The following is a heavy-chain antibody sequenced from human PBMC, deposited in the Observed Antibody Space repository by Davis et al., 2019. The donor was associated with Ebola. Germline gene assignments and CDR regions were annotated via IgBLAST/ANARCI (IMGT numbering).Heavy chain of an antibody. CDR2: IPYDAKDK. V-gene: IGHV3-30*02. D-gene: IGHD3-16*01. Sequence: GGSLRLSCAASGFTFSNYGVHWVRQAPGKGLEWVAFIPYDAKDKYYADSVKGRFTISRDNAKNTLFLQMNSLRADDTAVYHCARKKGITFGGERKYYFDYWGQGTLLTVSS. CDR1: GFTFSNYG. J-gene: IGHJ4*02. CDR3: ARKKGITFGGERKYYFDY.